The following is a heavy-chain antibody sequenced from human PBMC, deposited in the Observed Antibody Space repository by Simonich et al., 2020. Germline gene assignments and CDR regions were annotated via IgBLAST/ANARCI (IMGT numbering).Heavy chain of an antibody. V-gene: IGHV1-2*02. CDR2: INPNSGGK. J-gene: IGHJ1*01. CDR3: ARSHIAAAGTGYFQH. Sequence: QVQLVQSGAEVKKPGASVKVSCKASGYTFTGYYMHLVRQAPGQGLERMGWINPNSGGKNYAQKFQGRVTRTRDTSISTAYMELSRLRSDDTAVYYCARSHIAAAGTGYFQHWGQGTLVTVSS. CDR1: GYTFTGYY. D-gene: IGHD6-13*01.